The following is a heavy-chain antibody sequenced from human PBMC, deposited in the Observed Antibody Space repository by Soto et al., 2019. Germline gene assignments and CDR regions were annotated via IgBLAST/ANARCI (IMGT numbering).Heavy chain of an antibody. D-gene: IGHD3-10*01. CDR3: AKWSGSGSFYNTPFAS. CDR1: GFIFSSYA. V-gene: IGHV3-30*18. J-gene: IGHJ4*02. Sequence: QVQLMESGGGVVQPGRSLRLSCAASGFIFSSYAMHWVRQSPGKGLEWVAVISYDGTNKYYADSVKGRFTISRDNSKNTLYLQMNTLRIEDTAAYHCAKWSGSGSFYNTPFASWGQGTLVSVSS. CDR2: ISYDGTNK.